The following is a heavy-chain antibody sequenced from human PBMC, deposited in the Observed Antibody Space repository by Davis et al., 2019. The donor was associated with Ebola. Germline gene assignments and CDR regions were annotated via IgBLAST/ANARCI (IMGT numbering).Heavy chain of an antibody. J-gene: IGHJ5*02. CDR2: IYYSGST. CDR1: GGSISSSSYY. Sequence: SETLSLTCTVSGGSISSSSYYWVRFRQPPGKGLEWIGCIYYSGSTYYTPSPKSRVTISVDTSKNQFSLKLSSVTAADTAVYYCASRMTWIQLGVGATNWFDPWGKGTLVTVSS. V-gene: IGHV4-39*07. CDR3: ASRMTWIQLGVGATNWFDP. D-gene: IGHD1-26*01.